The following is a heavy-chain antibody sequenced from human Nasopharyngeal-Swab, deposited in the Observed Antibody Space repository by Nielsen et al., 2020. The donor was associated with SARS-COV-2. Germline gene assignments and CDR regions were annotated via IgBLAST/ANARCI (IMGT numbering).Heavy chain of an antibody. J-gene: IGHJ4*02. D-gene: IGHD3-22*01. V-gene: IGHV4-30-4*01. CDR1: GDSISSGGYY. CDR3: ARITYYYDSSGQDY. Sequence: SETLSLTCAVSGDSISSGGYYWSWIRQPPGKGLEWIGYIYYSGSTYYNPSLKGRVTISVDTSKNQFSLKLSSVTAADTAVYYCARITYYYDSSGQDYWGQGTLVTVSS. CDR2: IYYSGST.